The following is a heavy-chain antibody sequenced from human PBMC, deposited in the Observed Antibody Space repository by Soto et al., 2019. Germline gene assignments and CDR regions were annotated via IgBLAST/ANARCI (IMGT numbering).Heavy chain of an antibody. D-gene: IGHD3-16*02. V-gene: IGHV5-51*01. CDR1: GYSFTSYW. J-gene: IGHJ4*02. Sequence: GESLKISCKGSGYSFTSYWIGWVRQMPGKGLEWMGIIYPGDSDTRYSPSFQGQVTISAAKSISTAYLQWSSLKASDTAMYYCARLTYYDYIWGSYRLDYWGQGTLVTVSS. CDR3: ARLTYYDYIWGSYRLDY. CDR2: IYPGDSDT.